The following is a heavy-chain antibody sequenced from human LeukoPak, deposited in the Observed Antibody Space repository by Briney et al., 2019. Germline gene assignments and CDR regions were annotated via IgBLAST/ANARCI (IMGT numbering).Heavy chain of an antibody. J-gene: IGHJ4*02. CDR2: ISGSGGST. V-gene: IGHV3-23*01. CDR1: GFTFSSYG. D-gene: IGHD3-22*01. Sequence: GGSLRLSCAASGFTFSSYGMSWVRQAPGKGLEWVSAISGSGGSTYYADSVKGRFTISRDNSKNTLYLQMNSLRAEDTAVYYCAKERSDFYYYDSSGETDYWGQGTLVTVSS. CDR3: AKERSDFYYYDSSGETDY.